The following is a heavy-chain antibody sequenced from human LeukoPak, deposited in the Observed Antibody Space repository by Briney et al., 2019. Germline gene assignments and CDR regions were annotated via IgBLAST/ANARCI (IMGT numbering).Heavy chain of an antibody. V-gene: IGHV3-48*01. D-gene: IGHD3-3*01. J-gene: IGHJ6*03. CDR3: AREQGDFWSGDDYYYYMDV. CDR2: ISSSSSTI. Sequence: GGSLRLSCAASGFTFSSYSMNWVRQAPGKGLEWVSYISSSSSTIYYADSVKGRFTISRDNAKNSLYLQMNSLRAEDTAVYYCAREQGDFWSGDDYYYYMDVWGKGTTVTVSS. CDR1: GFTFSSYS.